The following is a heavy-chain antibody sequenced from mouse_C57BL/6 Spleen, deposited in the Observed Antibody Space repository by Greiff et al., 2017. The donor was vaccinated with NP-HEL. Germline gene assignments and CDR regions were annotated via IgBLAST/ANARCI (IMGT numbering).Heavy chain of an antibody. V-gene: IGHV1-82*01. CDR1: GYAFSSSW. CDR3: ARAQLGRGYVDY. CDR2: IYPGDGDT. Sequence: QVQLQQSGPELVKPGASVKISCKASGYAFSSSWMNWVKQRPGKGLEWIGRIYPGDGDTNYKGKFKGKATLTADKSASTAYMQLSSLTAEDSAVYCCARAQLGRGYVDYWGQGTTLTVSS. J-gene: IGHJ2*01. D-gene: IGHD4-1*02.